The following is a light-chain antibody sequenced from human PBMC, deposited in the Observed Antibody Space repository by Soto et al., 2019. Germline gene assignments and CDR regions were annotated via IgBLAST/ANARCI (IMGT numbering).Light chain of an antibody. V-gene: IGKV3-20*01. CDR3: QQYGSSFT. Sequence: EIVLTQSPGTLSLSPGERATLSCSASQSVSSSYLAWYQHKPGQAPSLLIYGASSRATGIPDRFSGSGSGTDFTLTISRLEPEDFSVYYCQQYGSSFTFGPGTKVDIK. CDR1: QSVSSSY. CDR2: GAS. J-gene: IGKJ3*01.